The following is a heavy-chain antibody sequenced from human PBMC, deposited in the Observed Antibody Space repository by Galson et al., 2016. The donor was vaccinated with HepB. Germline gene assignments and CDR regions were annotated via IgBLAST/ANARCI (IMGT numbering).Heavy chain of an antibody. CDR3: ARDQWEPLKNWFDP. D-gene: IGHD1-26*01. CDR1: AGSFSGYF. V-gene: IGHV4-34*01. J-gene: IGHJ5*02. CDR2: INHSGSA. Sequence: ETLSLTCAVSAGSFSGYFWSWIRQPPGKGLEWIGEINHSGSANYNPSLKSRVTISLDTSKNQFSLNLSSVTAADTAVYYCARDQWEPLKNWFDPWGQGTLVTVSS.